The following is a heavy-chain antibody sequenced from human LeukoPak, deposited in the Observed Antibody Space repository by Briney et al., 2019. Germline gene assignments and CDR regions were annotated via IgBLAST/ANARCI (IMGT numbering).Heavy chain of an antibody. Sequence: SETLSLTCTVSGGSISSYYWSWIRQPPGKGLEWIGYIYYSGSTNYNPSLKSRVTISVDTSKNQFSLKLSSVTAADTAVYYCARPKRGSGIAAAGTWNWFDPWGQGTLVTVSS. J-gene: IGHJ5*02. CDR1: GGSISSYY. CDR3: ARPKRGSGIAAAGTWNWFDP. D-gene: IGHD6-13*01. CDR2: IYYSGST. V-gene: IGHV4-59*01.